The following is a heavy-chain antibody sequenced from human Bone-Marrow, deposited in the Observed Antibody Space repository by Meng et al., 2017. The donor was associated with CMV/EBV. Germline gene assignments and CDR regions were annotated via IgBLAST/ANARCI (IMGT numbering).Heavy chain of an antibody. J-gene: IGHJ4*02. CDR1: GYTFTRYG. CDR3: ARDGGFWSGYYKTTFDY. CDR2: ISAYNGKT. Sequence: ASVKVSCKASGYTFTRYGISWVRQAPGQGLEWMGWISAYNGKTNYAQKLHGRVTMTTDTSTSTAYMELRSLRSDDTAVYYCARDGGFWSGYYKTTFDYCGQGTLVTVSS. V-gene: IGHV1-18*01. D-gene: IGHD3-3*01.